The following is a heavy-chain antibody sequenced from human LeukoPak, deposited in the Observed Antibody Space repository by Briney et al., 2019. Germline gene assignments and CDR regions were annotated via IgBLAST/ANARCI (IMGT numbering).Heavy chain of an antibody. CDR2: INPDTGGT. D-gene: IGHD2-21*01. CDR3: ARGWLAIVVVPPDF. J-gene: IGHJ4*02. V-gene: IGHV1-2*02. Sequence: GASVKVSCKASGYTFTAYYIHWVRQAPGLEFEWMGWINPDTGGTNYAQKFQGRVTMTGDTSTSTVYMELSRLTSDDTAVYYCARGWLAIVVVPPDFWGQGTLVTVSS. CDR1: GYTFTAYY.